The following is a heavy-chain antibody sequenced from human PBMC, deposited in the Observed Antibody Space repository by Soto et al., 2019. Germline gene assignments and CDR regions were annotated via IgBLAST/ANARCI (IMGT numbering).Heavy chain of an antibody. CDR1: GASISGFY. V-gene: IGHV4-4*07. Sequence: SETLSLTCTVSGASISGFYWSWIRKSAGKGLEWIGRIYATGTTDYNPSLKSRVMMSVDTSKKQFSLKLGSVTAADTAVYYCVRDGTKTLREWFDPWGRG. J-gene: IGHJ5*02. D-gene: IGHD1-1*01. CDR2: IYATGTT. CDR3: VRDGTKTLREWFDP.